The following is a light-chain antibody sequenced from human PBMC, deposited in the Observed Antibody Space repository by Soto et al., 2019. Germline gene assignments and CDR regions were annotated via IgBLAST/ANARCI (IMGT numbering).Light chain of an antibody. CDR3: ASHTTSDTRV. V-gene: IGLV2-14*01. CDR2: EVS. J-gene: IGLJ1*01. CDR1: SGDVGAYDY. Sequence: QSVLTQPASVSGSPGQSIAISCTGTSGDVGAYDYVSWYQHHPDKAPKLMIYEVSNRPSGVSGRFSGSKSVYTATLTISGLQAEDEADYYCASHTTSDTRVFGTGTKLTVL.